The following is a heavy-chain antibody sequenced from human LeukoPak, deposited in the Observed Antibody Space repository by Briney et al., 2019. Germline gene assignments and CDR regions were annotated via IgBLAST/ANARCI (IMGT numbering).Heavy chain of an antibody. CDR2: IYHTGST. CDR3: ARDKDDYVWGTYRW. Sequence: SETLSLTCAVSGYSISSGYYWGWVRQAPGKGLEWIGSIYHTGSTDYNPSLKSRLAISVDMSKNQFSLNLRSVTAADTAVYYCARDKDDYVWGTYRWWGQGMLVTVSS. D-gene: IGHD3-16*02. CDR1: GYSISSGYY. J-gene: IGHJ4*02. V-gene: IGHV4-38-2*01.